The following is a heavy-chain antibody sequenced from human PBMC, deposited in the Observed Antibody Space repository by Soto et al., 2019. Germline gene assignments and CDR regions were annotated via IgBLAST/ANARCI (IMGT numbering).Heavy chain of an antibody. CDR3: TPAYSYSSSLYFDY. D-gene: IGHD6-19*01. V-gene: IGHV3-15*01. CDR2: IKSKADGGTI. J-gene: IGHJ4*02. CDR1: GFTFSKAW. Sequence: EVQLVESGGGLVKPGGSLRLSCAASGFTFSKAWMTWVRQAPGKGLEWVGRIKSKADGGTIDYAAPVKGRFTISRDDSKHTLNLQMHTLKTDDTALDSSTPAYSYSSSLYFDYWGQGALLSVSS.